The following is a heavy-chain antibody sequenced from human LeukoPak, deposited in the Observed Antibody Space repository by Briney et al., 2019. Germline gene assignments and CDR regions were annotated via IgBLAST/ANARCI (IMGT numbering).Heavy chain of an antibody. D-gene: IGHD5-24*01. CDR3: ARALRSYGMDV. CDR1: GGTFSSYA. CDR2: IIPILGIA. V-gene: IGHV1-69*04. Sequence: SVKVSCKASGGTFSSYAISWVRQAPGQGLEWMGRIIPILGIANYAQKFQGRVTITADKSTSTAYMELSSLRSEDTAVYYCARALRSYGMDVWGQGTTVTVSS. J-gene: IGHJ6*02.